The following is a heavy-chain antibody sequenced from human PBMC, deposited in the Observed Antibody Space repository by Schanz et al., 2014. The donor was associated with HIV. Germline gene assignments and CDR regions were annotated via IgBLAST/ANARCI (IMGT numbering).Heavy chain of an antibody. V-gene: IGHV1-69*01. D-gene: IGHD1-1*01. CDR1: GGSFSSFS. CDR2: IIPMFGSA. J-gene: IGHJ5*02. CDR3: ATCLITIGCSS. Sequence: QVQLVQSGAEVKKPGSSVQVSCKASGGSFSSFSITWVRQAPGQGLEWMGGIIPMFGSANYAHKFLGRVTISADESTSTGYMDLSNLRSDDTAVYYCATCLITIGCSSWGQGTLVTVSS.